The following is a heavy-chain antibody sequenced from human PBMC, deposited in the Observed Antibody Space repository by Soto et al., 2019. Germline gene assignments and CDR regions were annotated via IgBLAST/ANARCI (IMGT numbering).Heavy chain of an antibody. J-gene: IGHJ6*02. D-gene: IGHD3-22*01. CDR1: GGSFSGYY. CDR3: ARTTITMIPNFPHYYYYYGMDV. CDR2: INHSGST. Sequence: SETLSLTCAVYGGSFSGYYWSWIRQPPGKGLEWIGEINHSGSTNYNPSLKSRVTISVDTSKNQFSLKLSSVTAADTAVYYCARTTITMIPNFPHYYYYYGMDVWGQGTTVTVSS. V-gene: IGHV4-34*01.